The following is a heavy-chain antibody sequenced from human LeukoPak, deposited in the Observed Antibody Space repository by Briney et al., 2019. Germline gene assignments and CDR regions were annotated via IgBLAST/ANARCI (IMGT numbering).Heavy chain of an antibody. CDR1: GFTFDDYA. J-gene: IGHJ4*02. D-gene: IGHD5-12*01. CDR2: ISGSGGST. CDR3: AKYTATMYDAFDY. Sequence: GGSLRFSCAASGFTFDDYAMHWVRQAPGKGLEWVSGISGSGGSTYYADSVKGRFTISRDNSKNTLYLQMNSLRAEDTAVYYCAKYTATMYDAFDYWGQGTLVTVSS. V-gene: IGHV3-23*01.